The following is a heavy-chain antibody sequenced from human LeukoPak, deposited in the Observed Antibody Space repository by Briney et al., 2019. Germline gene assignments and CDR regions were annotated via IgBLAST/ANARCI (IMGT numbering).Heavy chain of an antibody. CDR2: IYYSGST. Sequence: SETLSLTCTVSGGSISSYYWSWIRQPPRKGLEWIGYIYYSGSTNYNPSLKSRVTISVDTSKNQFSLKLSSVTAADTAVYYCARSPLVGATTGLPPDYWGQGTLVTVSS. CDR3: ARSPLVGATTGLPPDY. J-gene: IGHJ4*02. D-gene: IGHD1-26*01. CDR1: GGSISSYY. V-gene: IGHV4-59*01.